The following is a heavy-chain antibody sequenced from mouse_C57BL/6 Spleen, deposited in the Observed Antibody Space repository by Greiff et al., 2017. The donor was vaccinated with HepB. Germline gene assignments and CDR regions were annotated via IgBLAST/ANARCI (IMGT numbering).Heavy chain of an antibody. CDR1: GFTFTDYY. J-gene: IGHJ1*03. Sequence: EVQVVESGGGLVQPGGSLSLSCAASGFTFTDYYMSWVRQPPGKALEWLGFIRNKANGYTTEYSASVKGQFTISRDKSQSVLYLQMHALRAEDSATDYCERVYSSSSYFDVWGTGTTVTVSS. CDR2: IRNKANGYTT. CDR3: ERVYSSSSYFDV. D-gene: IGHD1-1*01. V-gene: IGHV7-3*01.